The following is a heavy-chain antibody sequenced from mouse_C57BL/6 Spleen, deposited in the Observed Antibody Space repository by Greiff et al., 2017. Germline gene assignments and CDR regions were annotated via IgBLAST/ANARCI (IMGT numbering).Heavy chain of an antibody. J-gene: IGHJ2*01. V-gene: IGHV1-72*01. D-gene: IGHD1-1*01. CDR2: IDPNSGGT. CDR3: ARYYGSSLRGWLDY. CDR1: GYTFTSYW. Sequence: QVQLKQPGAELVKPGASVKLSCKASGYTFTSYWMHWVKQRPGRGLEWIGRIDPNSGGTKYNEKFKSKATLTVDKPSSTAYMQLSSLTSEDSAVYYCARYYGSSLRGWLDYWGQGTTLTVSS.